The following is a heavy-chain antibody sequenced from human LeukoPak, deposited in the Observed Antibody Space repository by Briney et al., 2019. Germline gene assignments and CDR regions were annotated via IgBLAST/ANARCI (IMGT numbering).Heavy chain of an antibody. CDR3: ARGRRIAAAGPRWFDP. J-gene: IGHJ5*02. Sequence: SETLSLTCTVSGGSISSYYWSWIRRPPGKGLEWIGYIYYSGSTNYNPSLKSRVTISVDTSKNQFSLKLSSVTAADTAVYYCARGRRIAAAGPRWFDPWGQGTLVTVSS. D-gene: IGHD6-13*01. V-gene: IGHV4-59*01. CDR1: GGSISSYY. CDR2: IYYSGST.